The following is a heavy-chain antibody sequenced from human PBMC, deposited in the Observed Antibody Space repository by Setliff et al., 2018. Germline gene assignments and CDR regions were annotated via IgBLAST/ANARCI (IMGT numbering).Heavy chain of an antibody. V-gene: IGHV4-59*02. D-gene: IGHD6-6*01. CDR3: ARGRNVAARLLDS. J-gene: IGHJ4*02. CDR1: GASVRSHY. Sequence: PSETLSLTCTVSGASVRSHYWSWIRQSPEKGLEWIGFFFYSGDTKSNPSLKSRVTISVDTSKDQFSLKVISVTAADTAVYYCARGRNVAARLLDSWGQGTLVTVSS. CDR2: FFYSGDT.